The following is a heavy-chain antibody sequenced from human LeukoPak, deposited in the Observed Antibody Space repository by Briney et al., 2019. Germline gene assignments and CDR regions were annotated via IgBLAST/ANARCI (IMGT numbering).Heavy chain of an antibody. CDR2: IKQDGSEK. CDR3: ARGTYFDY. V-gene: IGHV3-7*01. D-gene: IGHD1-26*01. Sequence: PGGSLRLSCAASGFTFSNYRMSWVRQAPGKGLEWVANIKQDGSEKYYVDSVKGRFTISRDTAKNSLYLQMNSLRVDDTAVYYCARGTYFDYWGQGTLVTVSS. CDR1: GFTFSNYR. J-gene: IGHJ4*02.